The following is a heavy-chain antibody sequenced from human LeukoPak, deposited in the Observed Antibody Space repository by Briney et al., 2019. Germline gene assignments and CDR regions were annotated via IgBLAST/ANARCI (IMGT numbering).Heavy chain of an antibody. J-gene: IGHJ6*02. CDR1: GYSFISYW. CDR2: IYPGDSDT. Sequence: GESLKISCKGSGYSFISYWIGWVRQMPGKGLEWMGIIYPGDSDTRYSPSFQGQVTISADESISTAYLQWSSLKASDTAMYYCARQVGGCSSTSCPLLGDVWGQGTTVTVSS. V-gene: IGHV5-51*01. D-gene: IGHD2-2*01. CDR3: ARQVGGCSSTSCPLLGDV.